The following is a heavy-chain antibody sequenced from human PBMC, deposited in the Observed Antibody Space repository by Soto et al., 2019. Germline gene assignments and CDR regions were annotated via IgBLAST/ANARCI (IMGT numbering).Heavy chain of an antibody. CDR3: TSNAAAKVGTLSY. J-gene: IGHJ4*02. CDR2: IDGGKT. V-gene: IGHV3-15*01. CDR1: GFTFNNAR. Sequence: GGSLRLSCAACGFTFNNARMSWGRQAPGKGLDWVGRIDGGKTDFAAPVEGRFTFSRDDSRNTLFLQMNSLKTEDTGVYYCTSNAAAKVGTLSYWGQGTLVTVSS. D-gene: IGHD1-26*01.